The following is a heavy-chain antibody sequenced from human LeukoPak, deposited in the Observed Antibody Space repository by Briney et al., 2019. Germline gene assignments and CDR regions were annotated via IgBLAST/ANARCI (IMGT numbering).Heavy chain of an antibody. Sequence: PGGSLRLSCAASGFTFSSYAMSWVRQAPGKGLELVSAISGSGGSTYYADSVKGRFTISRDNSKNTLYLQMYSLRAEDTAVYYCAKRSVGATNYFDYWGQGTLVTVSS. D-gene: IGHD1-26*01. J-gene: IGHJ4*02. CDR3: AKRSVGATNYFDY. CDR1: GFTFSSYA. CDR2: ISGSGGST. V-gene: IGHV3-23*01.